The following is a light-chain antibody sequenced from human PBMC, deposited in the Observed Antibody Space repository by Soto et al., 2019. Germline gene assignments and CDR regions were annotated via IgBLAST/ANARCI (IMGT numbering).Light chain of an antibody. CDR1: QGVSSY. CDR2: DAS. V-gene: IGKV3D-11*01. CDR3: QQRSNWHGLT. Sequence: EIVLTQSPATLSLSPGERATLSCRASQGVSSYLAWYQQKPGQAPRLLIYDASNRATGIPARFSGSGPGTDFTLTFSSLEPEDFAVYYCQQRSNWHGLTFGGGTKVEIK. J-gene: IGKJ4*01.